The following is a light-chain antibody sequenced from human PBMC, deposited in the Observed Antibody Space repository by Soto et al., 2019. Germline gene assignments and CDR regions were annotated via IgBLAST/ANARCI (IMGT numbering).Light chain of an antibody. Sequence: DIQMTQSPSSVSASVGDRVTITCRASQDVRSALAWYQQKPGKAPKLLIYAVSILHRGVSSRFSGSGSGTDFTLTISSLQPEDFATYYCQQGRSFPSFGGGTKVEIK. CDR2: AVS. CDR3: QQGRSFPS. J-gene: IGKJ4*01. CDR1: QDVRSA. V-gene: IGKV1D-12*01.